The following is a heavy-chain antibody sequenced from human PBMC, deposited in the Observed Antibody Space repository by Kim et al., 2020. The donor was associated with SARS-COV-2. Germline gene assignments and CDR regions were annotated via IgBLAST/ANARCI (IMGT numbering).Heavy chain of an antibody. CDR3: ARDGGRRTGTTGFDI. J-gene: IGHJ3*02. D-gene: IGHD1-7*01. Sequence: PSLKSRVTMSVDTSKNQFSLKLSSVTAADTAVYYCARDGGRRTGTTGFDIWGQGTMVTVSS. V-gene: IGHV4-4*07.